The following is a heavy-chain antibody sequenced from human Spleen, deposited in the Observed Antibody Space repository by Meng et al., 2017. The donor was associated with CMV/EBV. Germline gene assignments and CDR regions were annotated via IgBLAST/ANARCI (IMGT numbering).Heavy chain of an antibody. J-gene: IGHJ4*02. V-gene: IGHV1-69*05. CDR3: ARGKPLGYCSSTSCYSRGGFDY. CDR1: YA. Sequence: YAISWVRQAPGQGLEWMGGIIPIFGTANYAQKFQGRVTITTDESTSTAYMELSSLRSEDTAVYYCARGKPLGYCSSTSCYSRGGFDYWGQGTLVTVSS. D-gene: IGHD2-2*01. CDR2: IIPIFGTA.